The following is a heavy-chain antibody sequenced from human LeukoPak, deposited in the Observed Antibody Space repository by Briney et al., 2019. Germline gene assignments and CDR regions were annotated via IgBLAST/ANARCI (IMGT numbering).Heavy chain of an antibody. J-gene: IGHJ4*02. CDR2: INPNSGGT. V-gene: IGHV1-2*02. Sequence: ASVKVSCKASGYTFTGYYMHWVRQAPGQGLEWMGWINPNSGGTNYAQKFQGRVTMTRDTSISTAYMELSRLRSDDTAVYYCARVPHSGYSYADDYWGQGTLVTVSS. D-gene: IGHD5-18*01. CDR3: ARVPHSGYSYADDY. CDR1: GYTFTGYY.